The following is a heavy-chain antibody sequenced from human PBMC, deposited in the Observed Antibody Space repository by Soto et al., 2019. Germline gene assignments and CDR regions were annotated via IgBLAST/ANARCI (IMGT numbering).Heavy chain of an antibody. CDR1: GGTFSSYA. V-gene: IGHV1-69*12. J-gene: IGHJ5*02. D-gene: IGHD4-17*01. CDR3: ARDNYGDYAGGVNWFDP. CDR2: TIPIFGTA. Sequence: QVQLVQSGAEVKKPGSSVKVSCKASGGTFSSYAISWVRQAPGQGLEWMGGTIPIFGTANYAQKYQGRVTMNEDESTRTAYLELSSLRSEDTAVYYCARDNYGDYAGGVNWFDPWGQGTLVIVSS.